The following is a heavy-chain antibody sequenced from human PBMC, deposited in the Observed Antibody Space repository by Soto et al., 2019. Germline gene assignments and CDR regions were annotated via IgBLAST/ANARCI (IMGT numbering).Heavy chain of an antibody. CDR2: IYYSGST. CDR3: ARDGRYSGYDSGDWYFDL. D-gene: IGHD5-12*01. V-gene: IGHV4-31*03. Sequence: QVQLQESGPGLVKPSQTLSLTCTVSGGSISSGGYYWSWIRQHPGKGLEWIGYIYYSGSTYYNPXXKSRVTISVDXXKXQXYLKLSSVTAADTAVYYCARDGRYSGYDSGDWYFDLWGRGTLVTVSS. CDR1: GGSISSGGYY. J-gene: IGHJ2*01.